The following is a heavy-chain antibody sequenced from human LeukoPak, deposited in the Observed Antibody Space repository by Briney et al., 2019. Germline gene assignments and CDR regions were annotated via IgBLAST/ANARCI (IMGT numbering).Heavy chain of an antibody. Sequence: SETLSLTCTVSGGSISSGDYYWSWIRQPPGKGLEWIGYIYYSGSTYYNPSLKSRVTISVDTSKNQFSLKLSSVTAADTAVYYCAREVSDIVATVGAFDIWGQGTMVTVSS. CDR3: AREVSDIVATVGAFDI. V-gene: IGHV4-30-4*01. J-gene: IGHJ3*02. CDR2: IYYSGST. D-gene: IGHD5-12*01. CDR1: GGSISSGDYY.